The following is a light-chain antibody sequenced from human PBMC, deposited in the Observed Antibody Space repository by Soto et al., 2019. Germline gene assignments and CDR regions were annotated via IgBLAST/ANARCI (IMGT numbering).Light chain of an antibody. Sequence: DIVMTQSPLSLPVTPGEPASISCRSSQSLVHSNGYNYLDWYLQKPGQSPQLLIYLGSNRASGVPDRFSGSGLGTDFTLKISRVEAEDVGVYYCMQTLQTPTFGQGTRVEIK. V-gene: IGKV2-28*01. J-gene: IGKJ1*01. CDR3: MQTLQTPT. CDR1: QSLVHSNGYNY. CDR2: LGS.